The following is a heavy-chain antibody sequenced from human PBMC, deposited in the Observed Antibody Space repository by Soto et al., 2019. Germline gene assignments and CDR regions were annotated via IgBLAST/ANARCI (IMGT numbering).Heavy chain of an antibody. Sequence: QLQLQESGSGLVKPSQTLSLTCAVSGGSINSGGYSWSWIRQPPGKGLEWIGYIYHSGRTYYNPTLKSRVTISVDRSNNHFSLKLSSVTAPDTAVYYCARVPDYWGQGTLVTVSS. CDR3: ARVPDY. CDR1: GGSINSGGYS. CDR2: IYHSGRT. V-gene: IGHV4-30-2*01. J-gene: IGHJ4*02.